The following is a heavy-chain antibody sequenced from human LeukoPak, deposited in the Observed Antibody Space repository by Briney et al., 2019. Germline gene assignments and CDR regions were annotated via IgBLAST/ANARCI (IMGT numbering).Heavy chain of an antibody. D-gene: IGHD5-12*01. J-gene: IGHJ4*02. V-gene: IGHV3-11*04. CDR1: GFTFSVYY. Sequence: PGGSLRLCCAPSGFTFSVYYMSWIRQAPGLGLEWVSYISSSGSTIYYADSVKGRFTISRDNAKNSLYLQMNSLRAEDTAVYYCARVATIPDYWGQGTLVTVSS. CDR3: ARVATIPDY. CDR2: ISSSGSTI.